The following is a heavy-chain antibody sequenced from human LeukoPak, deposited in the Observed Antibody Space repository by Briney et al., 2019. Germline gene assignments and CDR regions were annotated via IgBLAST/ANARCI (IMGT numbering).Heavy chain of an antibody. D-gene: IGHD3-3*01. CDR1: GYTFTSYG. CDR3: ARPFGVVIGPDYYYMDV. CDR2: ISAYNGNT. J-gene: IGHJ6*03. V-gene: IGHV1-18*01. Sequence: ASVKVSCKASGYTFTSYGISWVRQAPGQGLEWMGWISAYNGNTNYAQKFQGRVTITTDESTSTAYMELSSLRSEDTAVYYCARPFGVVIGPDYYYMDVWGKGTTVTVSS.